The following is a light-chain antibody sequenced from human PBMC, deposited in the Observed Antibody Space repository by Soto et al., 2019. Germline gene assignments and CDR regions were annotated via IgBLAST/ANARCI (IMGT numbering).Light chain of an antibody. Sequence: SYELTQPPSVSVAPGKTARITCGGNNIGSKSVHGYQQKPGQAPVLVIYYDSDRPSGIPERFSGSNSGNTATLTISRVEAGDEADYYCQVWDSSSDHPNVVFGGGTKLTVL. V-gene: IGLV3-21*04. CDR2: YDS. J-gene: IGLJ2*01. CDR1: NIGSKS. CDR3: QVWDSSSDHPNVV.